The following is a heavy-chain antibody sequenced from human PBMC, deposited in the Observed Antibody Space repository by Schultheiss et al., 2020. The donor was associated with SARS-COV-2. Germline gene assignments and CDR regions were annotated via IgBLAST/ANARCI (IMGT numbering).Heavy chain of an antibody. V-gene: IGHV3-30*18. CDR1: GFTFSSYG. Sequence: GGSLRLSCAASGFTFSSYGMHWVRQAPGKGLEWVAVISYDGSNKYYADSVKGRFTISRDNSKNTLYLQMNSLRAEDTAVYYCVKDGTRNNWNIYRRSNWFDPWGQGTLVTVSS. J-gene: IGHJ5*02. D-gene: IGHD1-1*01. CDR2: ISYDGSNK. CDR3: VKDGTRNNWNIYRRSNWFDP.